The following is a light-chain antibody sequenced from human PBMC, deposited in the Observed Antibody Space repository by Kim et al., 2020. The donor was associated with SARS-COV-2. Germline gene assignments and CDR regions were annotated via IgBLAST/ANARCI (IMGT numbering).Light chain of an antibody. J-gene: IGLJ2*01. Sequence: SPGQSVTISCTGTSSDVGSYNYVSWYQQHPGKAPKLIIYDVTKRPSGVPDRFSGSKSGNTASLTISGLQAEGEADYYCCSYAGSVVFGGGTQLTVL. CDR2: DVT. V-gene: IGLV2-11*01. CDR3: CSYAGSVV. CDR1: SSDVGSYNY.